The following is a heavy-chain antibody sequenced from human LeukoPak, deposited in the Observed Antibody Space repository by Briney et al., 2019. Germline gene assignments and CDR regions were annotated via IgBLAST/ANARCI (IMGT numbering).Heavy chain of an antibody. J-gene: IGHJ4*02. D-gene: IGHD5-12*01. CDR1: GFTFSSYT. CDR3: AKGSGYSGPPD. CDR2: IFGSGGST. Sequence: GGSLRLSCAASGFTFSSYTMYWVRQAPGKGLEWVSGIFGSGGSTHYADSVKGRFTISRDNSKNTVYLQMNSLRAEDTAVYYCAKGSGYSGPPDWGQGTLVTVSA. V-gene: IGHV3-23*01.